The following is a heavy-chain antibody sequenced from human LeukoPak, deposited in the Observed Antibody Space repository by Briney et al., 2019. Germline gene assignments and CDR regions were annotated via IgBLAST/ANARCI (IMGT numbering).Heavy chain of an antibody. CDR3: ARDFEGPYDTHDAFDI. CDR1: GGTFSSYA. D-gene: IGHD3-22*01. V-gene: IGHV1-69*13. CDR2: IILIFGTA. J-gene: IGHJ3*02. Sequence: ASVKVSCKASGGTFSSYAISWVRQAPGQGLEWMGGIILIFGTANYAQKFQGRVTITADESTSTAYMELSSLRSEDTAVYYCARDFEGPYDTHDAFDIWGQGTMVTVSS.